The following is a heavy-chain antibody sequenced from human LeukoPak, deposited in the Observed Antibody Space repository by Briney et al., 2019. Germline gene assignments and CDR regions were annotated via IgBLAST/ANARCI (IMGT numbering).Heavy chain of an antibody. CDR3: TKARTPFNSGFDY. Sequence: GGSLRLSCAASGFTFTDYAMGWVRQAPGQGLEWASTISVSGSTTYYADSVRGRFTISRDNSKNTLSLQMSSLRAEDTAVYYCTKARTPFNSGFDYWGQGTLVAVSS. J-gene: IGHJ4*02. CDR2: ISVSGSTT. D-gene: IGHD6-19*01. CDR1: GFTFTDYA. V-gene: IGHV3-23*01.